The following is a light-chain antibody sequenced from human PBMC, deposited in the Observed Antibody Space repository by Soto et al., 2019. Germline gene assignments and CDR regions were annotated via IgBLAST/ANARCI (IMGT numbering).Light chain of an antibody. V-gene: IGKV3-15*01. CDR2: GAS. CDR3: QQYNDWPPVT. Sequence: ETVMTQSPATLSVSPGERATLSCRASQSVSNNLAWYQQKPSQAPRLLIYGASTRATGIPARFSGSGSGTQFTLTISSLQSEDFAVYYCQQYNDWPPVTFGQGTRLEIK. J-gene: IGKJ5*01. CDR1: QSVSNN.